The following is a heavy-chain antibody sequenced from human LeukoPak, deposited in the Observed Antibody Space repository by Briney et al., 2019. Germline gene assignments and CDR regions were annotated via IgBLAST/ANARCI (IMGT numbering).Heavy chain of an antibody. CDR2: IYYSGST. Sequence: SETLSLTCKDSGGSISSSGYYWSWIRQPPGKGLEWFGYIYYSGSTKYNPSLKSRVTISIDTSKNQSSLKLSSVTAADTAMYYCARGGYGQKNWYFDLWGRGTLVTVSS. CDR3: ARGGYGQKNWYFDL. J-gene: IGHJ2*01. V-gene: IGHV4-61*05. CDR1: GGSISSSGYY. D-gene: IGHD5-12*01.